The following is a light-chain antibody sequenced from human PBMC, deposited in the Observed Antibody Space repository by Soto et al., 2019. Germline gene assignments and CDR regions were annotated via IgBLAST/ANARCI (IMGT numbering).Light chain of an antibody. Sequence: QAVLTQPPSVSGAPGQRVTISCTGSSSNIGAGYDVHWYQQLPGTAPKLLIYGNSNRPSGVPDRFSGTKSGTSASLAITGLQAEEEADYYCQSDDSSMSAVFGGGTKLTVL. CDR1: SSNIGAGYD. V-gene: IGLV1-40*01. J-gene: IGLJ3*02. CDR2: GNS. CDR3: QSDDSSMSAV.